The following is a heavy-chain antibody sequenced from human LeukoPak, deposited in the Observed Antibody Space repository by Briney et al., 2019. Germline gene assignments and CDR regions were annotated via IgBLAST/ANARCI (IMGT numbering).Heavy chain of an antibody. D-gene: IGHD4-17*01. CDR1: GFTFSSYA. J-gene: IGHJ3*02. CDR2: ISGSGGST. CDR3: ARDIRPGDDYGDAFDI. V-gene: IGHV3-23*01. Sequence: GGSLRLSCAASGFTFSSYAMSWVRQAPGKGLEWVSGISGSGGSTYNADSVKGGFTISRENYKKRVYMQMNSLRVEDTAVYYCARDIRPGDDYGDAFDIWGQGTMVTVSS.